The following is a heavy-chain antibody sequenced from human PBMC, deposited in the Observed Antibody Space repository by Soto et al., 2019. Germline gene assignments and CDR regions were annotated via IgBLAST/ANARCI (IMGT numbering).Heavy chain of an antibody. CDR3: ASFTYYDILTGYFPTIYGMDV. J-gene: IGHJ6*02. CDR1: GGSISSGGYS. Sequence: SETLSLTCAVSGGSISSGGYSWSWIRQPPGKGLEWIGYIYHSGSTYYNPSLKSRVTISVDRSKNQFSLKLSSVTAADTAVYYCASFTYYDILTGYFPTIYGMDVWGQGTMVTVSS. V-gene: IGHV4-30-2*01. D-gene: IGHD3-9*01. CDR2: IYHSGST.